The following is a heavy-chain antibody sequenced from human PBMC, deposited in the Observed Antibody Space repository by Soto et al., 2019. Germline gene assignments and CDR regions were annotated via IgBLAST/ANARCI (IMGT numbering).Heavy chain of an antibody. CDR3: AHSDTARYYYYGMDV. D-gene: IGHD3-22*01. CDR1: GFSLSTSGVG. J-gene: IGHJ6*02. Sequence: SGPTLVNPTQTLTLTCTFSGFSLSTSGVGVGWIRQPPGKALEWLALIYWDDDKRYSPSLKGRLTITKDTSKNQVVLTMTNTDPVDTATYYCAHSDTARYYYYGMDVWGQGTTVTVSS. V-gene: IGHV2-5*02. CDR2: IYWDDDK.